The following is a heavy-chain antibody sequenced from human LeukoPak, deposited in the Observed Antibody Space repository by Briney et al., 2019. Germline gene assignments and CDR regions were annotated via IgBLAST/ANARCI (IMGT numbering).Heavy chain of an antibody. J-gene: IGHJ3*02. CDR1: GYTFTGYY. Sequence: ASVKVSCKASGYTFTGYYMHWVRQAPGQGLEWMGIINPSGGSTSYAQKFQGRVTMTRDTSTSTVYMELSSLRSEDTAVYYCARGHYYYDSSGYYYGAFDIWGQGTMVTVSS. CDR3: ARGHYYYDSSGYYYGAFDI. V-gene: IGHV1-46*01. D-gene: IGHD3-22*01. CDR2: INPSGGST.